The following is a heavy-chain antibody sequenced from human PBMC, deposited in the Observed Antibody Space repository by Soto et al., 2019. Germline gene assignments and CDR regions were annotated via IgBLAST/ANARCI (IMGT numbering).Heavy chain of an antibody. CDR1: GGSISTDHYH. V-gene: IGHV4-30-4*01. D-gene: IGHD2-21*02. CDR3: AREDDGGDRDYYGLDV. J-gene: IGHJ6*02. Sequence: QVQLQESGPGLVRPSQTLSLTCTVSGGSISTDHYHWTWIRQTPGKGLEWIGYIHYSGSIHFNPSLQRRVSMSVDPSKNLFSLKLSSVTAADTAVYFCAREDDGGDRDYYGLDVWGQGTTVTVSS. CDR2: IHYSGSI.